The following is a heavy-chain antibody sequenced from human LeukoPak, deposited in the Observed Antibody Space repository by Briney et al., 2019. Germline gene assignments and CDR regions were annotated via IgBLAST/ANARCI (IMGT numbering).Heavy chain of an antibody. CDR2: ICGSGST. Sequence: SETLSLTCTASGGSISSSYWSWIRQPPGKGLEWIGHICGSGSTNYNASLKSRVTLSVDTSKNQFSLKLSSVAAADTAVYYCAREGTSGTHLNWFDPWGQGTLVTVSS. V-gene: IGHV4-59*01. J-gene: IGHJ5*02. CDR3: AREGTSGTHLNWFDP. D-gene: IGHD1-1*01. CDR1: GGSISSSY.